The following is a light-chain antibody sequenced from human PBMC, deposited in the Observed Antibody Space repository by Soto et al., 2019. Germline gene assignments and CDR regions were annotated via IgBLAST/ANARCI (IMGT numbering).Light chain of an antibody. J-gene: IGLJ3*02. CDR2: EGS. V-gene: IGLV2-23*01. Sequence: QSVLTQPASVSGSPGQSITISCTGTSSDIGSYNLVSWYQQHPGKAPKFMIYEGSKRPSGVSNRFSGSKSGNTASLTISGLQGEDEADYYCCSYAGSSSWVFGGGTKLTVL. CDR1: SSDIGSYNL. CDR3: CSYAGSSSWV.